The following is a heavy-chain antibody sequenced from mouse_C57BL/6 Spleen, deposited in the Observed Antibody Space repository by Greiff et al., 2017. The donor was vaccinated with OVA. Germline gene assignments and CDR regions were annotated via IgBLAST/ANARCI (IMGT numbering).Heavy chain of an antibody. CDR3: ASGDGYGYYAMDY. CDR2: IYPGSGST. V-gene: IGHV1-55*01. D-gene: IGHD1-1*01. J-gene: IGHJ4*01. Sequence: QVQLQQPGAELVKPGASVKMSCKASGYTFTSYWITWVKKRPGQGLEWIGDIYPGSGSTNYNEKFKSKATLTVDTSSSTAYMQLSSLTSEDSAVYYCASGDGYGYYAMDYWGQGTSVTVSS. CDR1: GYTFTSYW.